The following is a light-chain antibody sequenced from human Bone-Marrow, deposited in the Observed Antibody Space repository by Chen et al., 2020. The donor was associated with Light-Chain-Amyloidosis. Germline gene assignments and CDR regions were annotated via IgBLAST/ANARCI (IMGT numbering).Light chain of an antibody. CDR1: QSIRGN. V-gene: IGKV3-15*01. CDR3: QQYNNWPLT. J-gene: IGKJ1*01. CDR2: GAS. Sequence: VMTQSPVALSVSPGDTATLSCRASQSIRGNLAWYQQRPGQAPRLLIYGASARATGIPARFSGSGFETDFTLTISTIQSEDFAVYYCQQYNNWPLTFGKGTRVDIK.